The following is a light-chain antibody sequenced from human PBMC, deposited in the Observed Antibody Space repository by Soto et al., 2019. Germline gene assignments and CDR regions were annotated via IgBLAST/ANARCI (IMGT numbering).Light chain of an antibody. CDR3: CSYAGRTSVL. CDR2: DAS. V-gene: IGLV2-23*01. J-gene: IGLJ2*01. CDR1: SSDVWSYTL. Sequence: HSALTQPASVSGSHGQAISNSCTGTSSDVWSYTLVSWDQQHTGKAPKLLIYDASKRPSGVSDRFSGSKSGNTASLTISGLQAEDEAAYYCCSYAGRTSVLFGVGTKRNVL.